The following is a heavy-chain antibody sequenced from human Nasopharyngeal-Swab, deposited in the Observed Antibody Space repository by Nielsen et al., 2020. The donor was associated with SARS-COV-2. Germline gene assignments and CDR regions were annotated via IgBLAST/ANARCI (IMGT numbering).Heavy chain of an antibody. CDR1: GGSISSYY. Sequence: SETLSLTCTVSGGSISSYYWSWIRQPPGKGLEWIGYIYYSGSTNYNPSLKSRVTISVDTSKNQFSLKLSSVTAADAAVYYCARVAPYFYYYMDVWGKGTTVTVSS. CDR3: ARVAPYFYYYMDV. V-gene: IGHV4-59*01. J-gene: IGHJ6*03. CDR2: IYYSGST.